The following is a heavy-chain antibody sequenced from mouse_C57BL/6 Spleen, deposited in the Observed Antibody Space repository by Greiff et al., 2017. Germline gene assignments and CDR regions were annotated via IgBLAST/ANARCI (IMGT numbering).Heavy chain of an antibody. D-gene: IGHD1-1*01. V-gene: IGHV1-82*01. J-gene: IGHJ2*01. Sequence: QVQLQQSGPELVKPGASVKISCKASGYAFSSSWMNWVKQRPGKGLEWIGRIYPGDGDTNYNGKFKGKATLTADKSSSTAYMQLSSLTSEDSAVYFCTYYYEGDYWGQGTTLTVSS. CDR1: GYAFSSSW. CDR3: TYYYEGDY. CDR2: IYPGDGDT.